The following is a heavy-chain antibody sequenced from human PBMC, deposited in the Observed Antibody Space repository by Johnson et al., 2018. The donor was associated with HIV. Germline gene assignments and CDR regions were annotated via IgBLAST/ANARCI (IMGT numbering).Heavy chain of an antibody. Sequence: VQLVESGGGLVQPGRSLRLSCAASGFTFDDYAMHWVRQAPGKGLEWVSGISWNSGSIGYADSVKGRFTISRDNAKNSLYLQMNSLRAEDTALYYCAKTTGLVGLHDAFDIWGQGTMVTVSS. CDR1: GFTFDDYA. V-gene: IGHV3-9*01. CDR2: ISWNSGSI. CDR3: AKTTGLVGLHDAFDI. J-gene: IGHJ3*02. D-gene: IGHD6-19*01.